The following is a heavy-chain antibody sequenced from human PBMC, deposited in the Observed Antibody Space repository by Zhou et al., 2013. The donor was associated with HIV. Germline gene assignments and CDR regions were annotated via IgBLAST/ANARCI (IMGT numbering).Heavy chain of an antibody. CDR3: ARGPYHSSTNGGRLDV. D-gene: IGHD2-8*01. CDR2: IIPFFVTP. V-gene: IGHV1-69*14. CDR1: GGTFSSYA. J-gene: IGHJ3*01. Sequence: QVQLVQSGAEVKKPGSSVKVSCKASGGTFSSYAISWVRQAPGQGLEWMGGIIPFFVTPNYAQNFQGRVTITADKSTNIAYLEVRSLRSEDTALYYCARGPYHSSTNGGRLDVWGQGTMVTVSS.